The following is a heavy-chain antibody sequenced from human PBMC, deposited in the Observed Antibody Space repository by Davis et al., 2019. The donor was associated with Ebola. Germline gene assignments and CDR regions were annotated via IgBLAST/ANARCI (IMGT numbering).Heavy chain of an antibody. D-gene: IGHD3-10*01. V-gene: IGHV3-72*01. CDR3: ARAASYRNYYYMDV. Sequence: GESLKISCAVSGFTFSDHYMDWVRQAPGKGLEWVGRTRNNAKSYTTAYAASVKGRFSISRDDSKNSLYLQMNSLKTEDTAVYHCARAASYRNYYYMDVWGKGTTVTVSS. J-gene: IGHJ6*03. CDR1: GFTFSDHY. CDR2: TRNNAKSYTT.